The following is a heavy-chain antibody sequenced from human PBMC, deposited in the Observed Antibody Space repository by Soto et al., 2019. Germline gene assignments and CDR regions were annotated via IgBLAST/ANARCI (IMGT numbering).Heavy chain of an antibody. Sequence: QVQLQESGPGLVKPSETLSLSCNVSGGSISSDDFFWSWVRQHPARGLEWIGYIYHSGTTYYDPSLQSRITISVDTSKNQFSLKLRSVTAADTAVYFCARDEDHGSGHSGGMDVW. CDR2: IYHSGTT. V-gene: IGHV4-31*03. D-gene: IGHD3-10*01. J-gene: IGHJ6*01. CDR1: GGSISSDDFF. CDR3: ARDEDHGSGHSGGMDV.